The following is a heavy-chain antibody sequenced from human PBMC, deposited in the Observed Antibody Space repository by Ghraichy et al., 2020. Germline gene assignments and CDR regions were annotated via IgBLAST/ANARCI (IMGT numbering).Heavy chain of an antibody. J-gene: IGHJ4*02. V-gene: IGHV4-4*09. CDR3: ARYNWDIGSFDY. D-gene: IGHD1/OR15-1a*01. CDR1: GASLFGCY. CDR2: IYPTGSA. Sequence: SETLSLTCSLSGASLFGCYWSWIRQPPGKGLEWVGYIYPTGSANYNPSLSSRVAMFLDTSKNQFSLKVTSVTTADTAAYFCARYNWDIGSFDYWGRGALVTVSS.